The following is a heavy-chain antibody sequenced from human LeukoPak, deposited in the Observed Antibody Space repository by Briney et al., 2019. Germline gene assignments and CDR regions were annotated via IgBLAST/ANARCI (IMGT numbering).Heavy chain of an antibody. CDR2: IYPGDSDT. V-gene: IGHV5-51*01. CDR1: GYSFTTYW. J-gene: IGHJ3*02. Sequence: GESLKISCKGSGYSFTTYWIGWVRQMPGKGLEWMGIIYPGDSDTRYSPSFQGQVTISADKSISTAYLQWSGLKASDTAMYYCARDTSGYYEAFDIWGQGTMVTVSS. CDR3: ARDTSGYYEAFDI. D-gene: IGHD3-3*01.